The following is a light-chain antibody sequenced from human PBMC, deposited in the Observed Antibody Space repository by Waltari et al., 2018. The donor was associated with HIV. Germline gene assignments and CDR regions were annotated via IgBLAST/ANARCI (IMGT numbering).Light chain of an antibody. V-gene: IGKV3-15*01. J-gene: IGKJ1*01. CDR3: QQYNKWPPT. CDR2: GAS. Sequence: DIVMTQSPATLPVSPGERASLSCRASQSFSSNLAWYQQKPGQAPRLLIYGASTRATGIPARFSGSGSGTEFTLTISSLQSEDFAVYYCQQYNKWPPTFGQGTKVEIK. CDR1: QSFSSN.